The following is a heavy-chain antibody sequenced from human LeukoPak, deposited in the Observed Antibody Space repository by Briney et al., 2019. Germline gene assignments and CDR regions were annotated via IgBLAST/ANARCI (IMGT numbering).Heavy chain of an antibody. V-gene: IGHV3-48*03. J-gene: IGHJ4*02. D-gene: IGHD6-19*01. CDR2: ISSSGSTI. Sequence: GGSLRLSCAASGFTFSSYEMNWVRQAPGKGLEWVSYISSSGSTIYYADSVKGRFTISRDNAKNSLYLQMNSLRAEDMALYYCAKASGSGWYDFDYWGQGTLVTVSS. CDR1: GFTFSSYE. CDR3: AKASGSGWYDFDY.